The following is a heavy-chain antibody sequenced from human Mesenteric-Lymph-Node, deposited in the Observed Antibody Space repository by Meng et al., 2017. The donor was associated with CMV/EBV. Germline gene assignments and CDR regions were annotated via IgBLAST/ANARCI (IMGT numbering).Heavy chain of an antibody. Sequence: GGSLRLSCAASGFTFDDYAMHWVRQAPGKGLEWVSAISGSGGSTYYADSVKGRFTISRDNSKNTLYLQMNSLRAEDTAVYYCWASGWYAGPFDYWGQGTLVTVSS. J-gene: IGHJ4*02. CDR3: WASGWYAGPFDY. CDR2: ISGSGGST. V-gene: IGHV3-23*01. D-gene: IGHD6-19*01. CDR1: GFTFDDYA.